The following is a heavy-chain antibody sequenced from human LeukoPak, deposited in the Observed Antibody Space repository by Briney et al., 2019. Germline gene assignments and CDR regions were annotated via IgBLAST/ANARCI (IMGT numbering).Heavy chain of an antibody. V-gene: IGHV4-38-2*02. CDR3: AREVPGGTSPIDY. D-gene: IGHD4-23*01. J-gene: IGHJ4*02. Sequence: SETLSLTCAVSGYSISSGYYWGWIRQPPGKGLEWIGSIYHSGSTYYNPSLKTRVTISVDTSKNQFSLKPSSVTAADTAVYYCAREVPGGTSPIDYWGQGTLVTVSS. CDR2: IYHSGST. CDR1: GYSISSGYY.